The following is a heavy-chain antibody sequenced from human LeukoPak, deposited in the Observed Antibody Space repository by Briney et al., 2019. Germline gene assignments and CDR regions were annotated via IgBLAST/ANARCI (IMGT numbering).Heavy chain of an antibody. CDR1: GFTFSSYA. CDR3: AKGIKNPSYYYGSGAGYYGMDV. CDR2: LSGSGGST. J-gene: IGHJ6*02. V-gene: IGHV3-23*01. D-gene: IGHD3-10*01. Sequence: GGSLSLSCAASGFTFSSYAMSWVRQAPGKGLEWVSALSGSGGSTYYADSVKGRFTISRDNSKNTLYLQMNSLRAEDTAVYYCAKGIKNPSYYYGSGAGYYGMDVWGQGTTVTVSS.